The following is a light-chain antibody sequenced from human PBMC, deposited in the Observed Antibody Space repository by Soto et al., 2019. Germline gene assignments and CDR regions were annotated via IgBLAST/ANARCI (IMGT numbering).Light chain of an antibody. J-gene: IGKJ1*01. V-gene: IGKV3-20*01. Sequence: EIEMTKSPATLSLAPGERVTLSCRASQSVSSYLAWYQQKPGQAPRLLMYGASSRATGIPDRFSGSGSGTDFTLTITRLEPEDFAVYYCQQYASSRTFGQGTKVDI. CDR1: QSVSSY. CDR2: GAS. CDR3: QQYASSRT.